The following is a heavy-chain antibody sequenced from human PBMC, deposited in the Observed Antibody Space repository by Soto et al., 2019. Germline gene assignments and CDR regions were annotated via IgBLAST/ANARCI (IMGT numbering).Heavy chain of an antibody. D-gene: IGHD5-18*01. V-gene: IGHV4-30-4*01. CDR1: GDSINSGDYY. Sequence: SETLSLTCIVSGDSINSGDYYWSWIRQPPGKGLEWIGNIHFSGRTYYSPSLKSRVTMSTDTSKNQFSLRLTYVTSADTAVYYCARDKQGFSYGYGSQYFYYHGLHVWGQGTTVTVSS. CDR3: ARDKQGFSYGYGSQYFYYHGLHV. CDR2: IHFSGRT. J-gene: IGHJ6*02.